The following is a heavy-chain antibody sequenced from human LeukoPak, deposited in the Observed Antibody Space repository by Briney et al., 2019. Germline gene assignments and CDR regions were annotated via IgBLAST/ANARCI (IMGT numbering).Heavy chain of an antibody. D-gene: IGHD2-21*02. J-gene: IGHJ6*03. CDR2: IYSSETT. CDR1: GSSISSDY. V-gene: IGHV4-4*09. Sequence: SETLSLTCSVPGSSISSDYWRRIRQPPGKGLEWIGDIYSSETTRYNHSLRSRATISGDTSKNQFSLNLSSVTAADTAVYYCARHFPYCGGDCPYYYMDVGGKGTTVTVSS. CDR3: ARHFPYCGGDCPYYYMDV.